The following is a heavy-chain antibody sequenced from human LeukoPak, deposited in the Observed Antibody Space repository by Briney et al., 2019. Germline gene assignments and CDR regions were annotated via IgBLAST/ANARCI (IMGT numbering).Heavy chain of an antibody. Sequence: SETLSLTCTVSGGSLNSGGYYWSWIRQHPGKGLEWIGYIYYRGSTYYNPSLKSRVSMSLDMSKSQFSLKLSSVTAADTAVYYCARGYYDFWSGPRVAFDIWGQGTMVTVSS. J-gene: IGHJ3*02. V-gene: IGHV4-31*03. CDR3: ARGYYDFWSGPRVAFDI. D-gene: IGHD3-3*01. CDR2: IYYRGST. CDR1: GGSLNSGGYY.